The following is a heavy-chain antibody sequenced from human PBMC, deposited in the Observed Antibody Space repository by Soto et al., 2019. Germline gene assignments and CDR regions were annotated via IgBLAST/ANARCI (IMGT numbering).Heavy chain of an antibody. J-gene: IGHJ6*02. V-gene: IGHV1-3*01. Sequence: QVPLVQSGAEVKKPGASVKVSCKASGYTFTSYAMHWVRQAPGQRLEWMGWINAGNGNTKYSQKFQGRVTITRDTSASTAYMELSSLRSEDTAVYYCARVAAAPRHYYYGMDVWGQGTTVTVSS. CDR2: INAGNGNT. D-gene: IGHD6-13*01. CDR3: ARVAAAPRHYYYGMDV. CDR1: GYTFTSYA.